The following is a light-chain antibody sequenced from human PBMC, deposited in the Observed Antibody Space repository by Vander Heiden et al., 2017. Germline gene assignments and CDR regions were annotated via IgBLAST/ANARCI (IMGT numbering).Light chain of an antibody. CDR3: QQYNNWPHT. CDR1: QSVSSN. J-gene: IGKJ4*01. Sequence: EIVMTQSPATLSVSPGERATLSCRASQSVSSNLAWYQQKPGQAPRLLIYGASTRATGIPARFSGRGSGTEFTLTISSLQSEDFTVYYCQQYNNWPHTFGGGTKVEIK. CDR2: GAS. V-gene: IGKV3-15*01.